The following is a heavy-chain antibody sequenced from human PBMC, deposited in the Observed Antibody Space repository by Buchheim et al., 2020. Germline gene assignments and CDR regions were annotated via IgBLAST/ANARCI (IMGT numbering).Heavy chain of an antibody. D-gene: IGHD5-24*01. J-gene: IGHJ6*02. CDR2: IWYDGSNK. CDR3: ARERRDGYPNYYYYGMDV. CDR1: GFTFSSYG. Sequence: QVQLVESGGGVVQPGRSLRLSCAASGFTFSSYGMHWVRQAPGKGLEWVAVIWYDGSNKYYADSVKGRFTISRDNSKNTLYLQMNSLRAEDTAVYYCARERRDGYPNYYYYGMDVWGQGTT. V-gene: IGHV3-33*01.